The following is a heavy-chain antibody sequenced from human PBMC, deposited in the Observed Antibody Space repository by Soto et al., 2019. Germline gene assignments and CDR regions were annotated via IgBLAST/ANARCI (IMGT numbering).Heavy chain of an antibody. CDR3: AKSYEYSGYDCAFDY. Sequence: EVQLLESGGGLVQPGGSLRLSCAASGFTFSSYAMSWVRQAPGKGLEWVSAISGSGGSTYYADSVKGRFTISRDNSKNTRYQQMTSLRAEDTAVYYCAKSYEYSGYDCAFDYWGQGTLVTVSS. J-gene: IGHJ4*02. V-gene: IGHV3-23*01. D-gene: IGHD5-12*01. CDR1: GFTFSSYA. CDR2: ISGSGGST.